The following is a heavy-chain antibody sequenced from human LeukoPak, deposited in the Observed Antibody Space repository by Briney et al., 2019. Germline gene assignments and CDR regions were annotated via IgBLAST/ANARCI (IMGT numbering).Heavy chain of an antibody. D-gene: IGHD6-19*01. J-gene: IGHJ3*02. V-gene: IGHV4-61*08. CDR1: GGSISSGGYY. CDR2: IYYSGST. CDR3: ARRIAVRGIYGFDI. Sequence: PSETLSLTCTVSGGSISSGGYYWSWIRQHPGKGLEWIGYIYYSGSTNYNPSLKSRVTMSLDTSKNQFSLKLNSVTAADTAVYYCARRIAVRGIYGFDIWGQGTMVTVSS.